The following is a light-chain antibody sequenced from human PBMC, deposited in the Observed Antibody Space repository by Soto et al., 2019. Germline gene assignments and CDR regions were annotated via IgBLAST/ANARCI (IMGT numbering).Light chain of an antibody. CDR1: SSDVGSYNL. Sequence: QSALTQPASVSGSPGQSITISCTGTSSDVGSYNLVSWYQQYPGKAPKLIIYEVIKRASGVSNRFSGSKSANTASLTISGLQAGDEADYYCCSYAGSVIYVVFGGGTKLTVL. J-gene: IGLJ2*01. CDR2: EVI. V-gene: IGLV2-23*02. CDR3: CSYAGSVIYVV.